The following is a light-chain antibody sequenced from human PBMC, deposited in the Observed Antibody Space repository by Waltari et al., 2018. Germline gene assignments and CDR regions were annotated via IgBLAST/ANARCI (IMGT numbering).Light chain of an antibody. CDR1: QSVSSY. CDR3: QQRSNWPRFT. Sequence: EIVLTQSPATLSLSPGERATLSCRASQSVSSYLAWYQQKPGQAPRLLIYDASNRATGIPAMFSSSGSGTDFTLTISSLAPEDFAVYYCQQRSNWPRFTFGPGTKVDIK. V-gene: IGKV3-11*01. J-gene: IGKJ3*01. CDR2: DAS.